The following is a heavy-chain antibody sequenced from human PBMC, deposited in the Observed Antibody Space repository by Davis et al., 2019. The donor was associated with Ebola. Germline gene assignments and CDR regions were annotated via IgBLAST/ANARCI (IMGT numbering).Heavy chain of an antibody. CDR2: IYYSGST. Sequence: PSETLSLTCTVSGGSTSSYYWSWIRQPPGKGLEWIGYIYYSGSTNYNPSLKSRVTISVDTSKNQFSLKLSSVTAADTAVYYCARDNSYGPGEYYYYGMDVWGQGTTVTVSS. J-gene: IGHJ6*02. CDR3: ARDNSYGPGEYYYYGMDV. CDR1: GGSTSSYY. V-gene: IGHV4-59*01. D-gene: IGHD5-18*01.